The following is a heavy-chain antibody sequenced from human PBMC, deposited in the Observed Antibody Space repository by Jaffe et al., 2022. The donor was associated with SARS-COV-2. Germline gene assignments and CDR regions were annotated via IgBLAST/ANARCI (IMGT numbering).Heavy chain of an antibody. CDR2: ISWNSGSI. CDR3: AKDSGPDFSHIVVVTGAPPDNYGMDV. V-gene: IGHV3-9*01. D-gene: IGHD2-21*02. CDR1: GFTFDDYA. J-gene: IGHJ6*02. Sequence: EVQLVESGGGLVQPGRSLRLSCAASGFTFDDYAMHWVRQAPGKGLEWVSGISWNSGSIGYADSVKGRFTISRDNAKNSLYLQMNSLRAEDTALYYCAKDSGPDFSHIVVVTGAPPDNYGMDVWGQGTTVTVSS.